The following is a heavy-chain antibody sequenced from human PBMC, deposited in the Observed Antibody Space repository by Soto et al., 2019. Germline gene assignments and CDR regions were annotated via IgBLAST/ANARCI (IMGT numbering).Heavy chain of an antibody. V-gene: IGHV3-66*01. Sequence: ESGGGLVPPGGSLRLSCAASGLTVSSNYMSWVRQAPGKGLEWVSVMYSGGSTYYADSVKGRFIISRDNYKNTLYLQMDSLRVEDTAVYYCARDSSLHQPLFYGMDVWGQGTTVTVSS. D-gene: IGHD2-2*01. J-gene: IGHJ6*02. CDR2: MYSGGST. CDR3: ARDSSLHQPLFYGMDV. CDR1: GLTVSSNY.